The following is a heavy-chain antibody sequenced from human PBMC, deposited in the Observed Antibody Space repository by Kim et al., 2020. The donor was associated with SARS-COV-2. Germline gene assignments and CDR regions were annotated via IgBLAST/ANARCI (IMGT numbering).Heavy chain of an antibody. CDR1: GFTFSSYA. CDR3: AKDTEQLVIRPPFDY. D-gene: IGHD3-9*01. CDR2: ISGSGGST. J-gene: IGHJ4*02. Sequence: GGSLRLSCAASGFTFSSYAMSWVRQAPGKGLEWVSAISGSGGSTYYADSVKGRFTISRDNSKNTLYLQMNSLRAEDTAVYYCAKDTEQLVIRPPFDYWGQGTLVTVSS. V-gene: IGHV3-23*01.